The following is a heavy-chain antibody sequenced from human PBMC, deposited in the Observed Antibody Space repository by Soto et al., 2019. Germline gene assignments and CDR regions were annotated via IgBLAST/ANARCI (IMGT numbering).Heavy chain of an antibody. V-gene: IGHV1-2*02. J-gene: IGHJ4*02. CDR2: INPNSGGT. Sequence: ASVKVSCKASGGTFSSYAISWVRQAPGQGLEWMGWINPNSGGTNYAQKFQGRVTMTSDTSISTAYMELSRLRSDDTAVYYCARVQQLGTSFDYWGQGTLVTVSS. CDR3: ARVQQLGTSFDY. CDR1: GGTFSSYA. D-gene: IGHD6-13*01.